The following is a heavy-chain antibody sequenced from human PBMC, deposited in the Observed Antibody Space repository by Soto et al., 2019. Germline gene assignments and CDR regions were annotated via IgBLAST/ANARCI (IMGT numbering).Heavy chain of an antibody. J-gene: IGHJ4*02. CDR3: ATGSPYYYASGGMWDS. CDR2: IHHSGAT. Sequence: QVRLQESGPGLVKPSGTLSLTCLVSGGSMSSPNWWTWVRQAPVKGLEWIAEIHHSGATNYSPSLKSRAVISIDKSNNQFSLQLTSVTAADTAVYYCATGSPYYYASGGMWDSWGRGALVTVSS. CDR1: GGSMSSPNW. V-gene: IGHV4-4*02. D-gene: IGHD3-10*01.